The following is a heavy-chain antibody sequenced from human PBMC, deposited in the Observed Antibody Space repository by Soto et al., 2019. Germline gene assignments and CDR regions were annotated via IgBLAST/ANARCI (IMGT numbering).Heavy chain of an antibody. CDR2: ISSSSSYI. D-gene: IGHD3-22*01. Sequence: PGGSLRLSCAASGFTFSSYSMNWVRQAPGKGLEWVSSISSSSSYIYYADSVKGRFTISRDNAKNSLYLQMNSLRAEDTAVYYCARDRNDYYDSSGYYSYYYYGMDVWGQGTTVTVSS. CDR3: ARDRNDYYDSSGYYSYYYYGMDV. CDR1: GFTFSSYS. J-gene: IGHJ6*02. V-gene: IGHV3-21*01.